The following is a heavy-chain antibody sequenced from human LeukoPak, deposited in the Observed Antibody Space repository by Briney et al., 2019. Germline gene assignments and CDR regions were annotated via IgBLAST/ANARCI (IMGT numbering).Heavy chain of an antibody. CDR2: IWYDGSNK. CDR1: ELTFSGYW. J-gene: IGHJ6*02. Sequence: GGSLRLSCAASELTFSGYWMNWVRQAPGKGLEWVAVIWYDGSNKYYADSVKGRFTISRDNSKNTLYLQMNSLRAEDTAVYYCARTPPYYYGMDVWGQGTTVTVSS. V-gene: IGHV3-33*08. CDR3: ARTPPYYYGMDV.